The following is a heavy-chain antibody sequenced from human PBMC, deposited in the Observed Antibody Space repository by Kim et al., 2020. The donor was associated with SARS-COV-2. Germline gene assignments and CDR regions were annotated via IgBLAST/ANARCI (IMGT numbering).Heavy chain of an antibody. J-gene: IGHJ4*02. CDR3: AKPYSSSSLLDY. D-gene: IGHD6-6*01. V-gene: IGHV3-30*18. CDR2: ISYDGSNK. CDR1: GFTFSSYG. Sequence: GGSLRLSCAASGFTFSSYGMHWVRQAPGKGLEWVAVISYDGSNKYYADSVKGRFTISRDNSKNTLYLQMNSLRAEDTAVYYCAKPYSSSSLLDYWGQGTLVTVSS.